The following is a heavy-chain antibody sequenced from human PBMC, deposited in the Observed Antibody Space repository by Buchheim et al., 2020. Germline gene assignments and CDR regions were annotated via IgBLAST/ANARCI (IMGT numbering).Heavy chain of an antibody. CDR2: ISGSGGST. J-gene: IGHJ6*02. D-gene: IGHD3-22*01. CDR1: GFTFSSYA. V-gene: IGHV3-23*01. CDR3: AKAVSWLLLRGEPNYGMDV. Sequence: EVQLLESGGGLVQPGGSLRLSCAASGFTFSSYAMSWVRQAPGKGLEWVSAISGSGGSTYYVDSVKGRFTISRDNSKNTLYLQMNSLRAENTAVYYCAKAVSWLLLRGEPNYGMDVWGQGTT.